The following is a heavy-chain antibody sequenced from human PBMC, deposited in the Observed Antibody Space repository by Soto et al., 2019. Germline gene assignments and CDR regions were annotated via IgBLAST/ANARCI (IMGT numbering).Heavy chain of an antibody. D-gene: IGHD2-21*01. J-gene: IGHJ6*04. Sequence: GGSLRLSCAASGFTFSDYYMSWIRQAPGKGLEWVSYISSSGSTIYYADSVKGRFTISRDNAKNSLYLQMNSLRAEDTAVYYCAMYSVLMVHQMAAYYYYGTDVWGKGPTVTLS. CDR1: GFTFSDYY. CDR3: AMYSVLMVHQMAAYYYYGTDV. CDR2: ISSSGSTI. V-gene: IGHV3-11*04.